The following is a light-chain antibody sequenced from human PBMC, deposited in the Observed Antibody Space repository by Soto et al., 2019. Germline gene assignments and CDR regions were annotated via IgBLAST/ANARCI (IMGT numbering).Light chain of an antibody. Sequence: QSVLTQRPSVSGAPGQRVTISCTGSSSNIGAGYDVHWYQQLPGRAPKLLIYGNSNRPSGVPDRFSGSKSGTSASLAITGLQAEDEADYYCQSYDSSLRVSVFGAGTKLTVL. CDR1: SSNIGAGYD. CDR2: GNS. V-gene: IGLV1-40*01. J-gene: IGLJ2*01. CDR3: QSYDSSLRVSV.